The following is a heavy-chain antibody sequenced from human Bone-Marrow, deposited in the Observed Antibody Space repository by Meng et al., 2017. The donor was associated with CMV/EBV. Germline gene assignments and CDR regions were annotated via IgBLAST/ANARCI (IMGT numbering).Heavy chain of an antibody. D-gene: IGHD3-3*01. CDR3: ARVSSEDFWSGRYPSGCYGMDV. Sequence: GESLKISCAASGFTFSSYEMNWVRQAPGKGLEWVSYISSSGSTIYYADSVKGRFTISRDNAKNSLYQQMNSLRAEDTAVYYCARVSSEDFWSGRYPSGCYGMDVWGQGTTVTVSS. CDR1: GFTFSSYE. CDR2: ISSSGSTI. J-gene: IGHJ6*02. V-gene: IGHV3-48*03.